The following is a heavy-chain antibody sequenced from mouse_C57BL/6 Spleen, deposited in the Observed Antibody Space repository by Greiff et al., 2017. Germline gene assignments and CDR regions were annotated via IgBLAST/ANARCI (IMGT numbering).Heavy chain of an antibody. J-gene: IGHJ2*01. CDR1: GFTFSSYA. CDR2: ISDGGSYT. Sequence: EVKLMESGGGLVKPGGSLKLSCAASGFTFSSYAMSWVRQTPEKRLEWVATISDGGSYTYYPHNVKGRFTISRDNAKNNLYLQMSHLKSEDTAMYYCARESYYGSVFDYWGQGTTLTVSS. CDR3: ARESYYGSVFDY. D-gene: IGHD1-1*01. V-gene: IGHV5-4*01.